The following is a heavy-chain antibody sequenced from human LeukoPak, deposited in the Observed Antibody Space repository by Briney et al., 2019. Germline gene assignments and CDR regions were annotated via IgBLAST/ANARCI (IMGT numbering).Heavy chain of an antibody. Sequence: PSETLSLTCTVSGGSINSGGYYWSWIRQHPGQGLEWIGYIFYSGSTYYNPSLKRRVTISVDTSENQFSLKLSSVTAADTAVYYCARDKGRANSPGTIDYWGQGTLVTVSS. CDR3: ARDKGRANSPGTIDY. J-gene: IGHJ4*02. V-gene: IGHV4-31*03. CDR1: GGSINSGGYY. D-gene: IGHD1/OR15-1a*01. CDR2: IFYSGST.